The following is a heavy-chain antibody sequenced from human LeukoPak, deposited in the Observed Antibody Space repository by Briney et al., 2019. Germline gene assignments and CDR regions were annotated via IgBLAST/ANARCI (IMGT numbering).Heavy chain of an antibody. CDR3: ARRMVAATPGHY. CDR1: GVSISGSSYY. V-gene: IGHV4-39*01. D-gene: IGHD2-15*01. J-gene: IGHJ4*02. Sequence: PSETLSLTCTVSGVSISGSSYYWGWSRQPPGEGLEWIGSISSSGSTYYNPSLKSRVTISVDTSKNQFSLKVSSVTAADTAVYYCARRMVAATPGHYWGQGTLVTISS. CDR2: ISSSGST.